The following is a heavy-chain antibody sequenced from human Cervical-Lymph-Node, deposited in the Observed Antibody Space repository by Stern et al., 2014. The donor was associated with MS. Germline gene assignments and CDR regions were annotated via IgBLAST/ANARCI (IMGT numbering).Heavy chain of an antibody. CDR1: GYTFTNNW. CDR3: ARPPPRRKWDDPNYGMDV. Sequence: MQLVQSGAEVKKPGESLKIFCKGSGYTFTNNWIAWVRQMPGKGLEWMGIIYPDDSDIRYSPSLQGQVTISADKSISTAYLQRSSRKPADSAVYYCARPPPRRKWDDPNYGMDVWGQGTTVTVSS. J-gene: IGHJ6*02. V-gene: IGHV5-51*03. D-gene: IGHD1-1*01. CDR2: IYPDDSDI.